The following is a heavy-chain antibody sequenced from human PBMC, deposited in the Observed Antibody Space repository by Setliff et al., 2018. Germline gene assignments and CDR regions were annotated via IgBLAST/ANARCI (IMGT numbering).Heavy chain of an antibody. CDR3: AKDFSLYDILTGYYPY. J-gene: IGHJ4*02. CDR2: ISGSGGST. CDR1: GFTFSSYA. D-gene: IGHD3-9*01. Sequence: LRLSCAASGFTFSSYAMSWVRQAPGKGLEWVSAISGSGGSTYYADSVKDRFTISRDNSKNTLYLQMNSLRAEDTAVYYCAKDFSLYDILTGYYPYWGQGTLVTVSS. V-gene: IGHV3-23*01.